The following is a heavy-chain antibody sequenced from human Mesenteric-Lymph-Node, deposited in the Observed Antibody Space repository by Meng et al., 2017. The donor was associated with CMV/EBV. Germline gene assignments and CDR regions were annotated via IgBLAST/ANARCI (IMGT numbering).Heavy chain of an antibody. CDR2: ISGSGGST. Sequence: GESLKISCAASGFTFSSYAMSWVRQAPGKGLEWVSAISGSGGSTYYADSVKGRFTISRDNSKNTLYLQMNSLRAEDTAVYYCARDPVPSPYDFWSGSPSYNWFDPWGQGTLVTVSS. J-gene: IGHJ5*02. CDR3: ARDPVPSPYDFWSGSPSYNWFDP. V-gene: IGHV3-23*01. CDR1: GFTFSSYA. D-gene: IGHD3-3*01.